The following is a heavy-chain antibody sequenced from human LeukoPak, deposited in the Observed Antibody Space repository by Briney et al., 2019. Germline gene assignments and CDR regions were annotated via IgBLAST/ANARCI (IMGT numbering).Heavy chain of an antibody. J-gene: IGHJ4*02. Sequence: PSETLSLTCTVSGGSISSYYWSWIRQPPGKGLEWIGYIYYSGSTNYNPSLKSRVTISVDTSKNQFSLKLSSVTAEDTAVYYCASKEGYWGQGTLVTVSS. CDR1: GGSISSYY. CDR2: IYYSGST. CDR3: ASKEGY. V-gene: IGHV4-59*01.